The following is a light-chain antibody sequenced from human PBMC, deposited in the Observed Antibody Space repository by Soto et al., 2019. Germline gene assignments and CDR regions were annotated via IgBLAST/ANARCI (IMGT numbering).Light chain of an antibody. Sequence: QSVLTQPASVSGSPGQSITISCTGTSSDVGGYNYVSWYQQHPGKAPKLMIYEVSNRPSGVSNRFSGSKSGNTASLTISGLQAEDEADYYCSSYTSSSTWVVGGGTKVIVL. CDR1: SSDVGGYNY. V-gene: IGLV2-14*01. J-gene: IGLJ3*02. CDR2: EVS. CDR3: SSYTSSSTWV.